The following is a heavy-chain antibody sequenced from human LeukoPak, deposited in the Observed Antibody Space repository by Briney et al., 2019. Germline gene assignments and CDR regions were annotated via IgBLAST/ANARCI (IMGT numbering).Heavy chain of an antibody. D-gene: IGHD3-10*01. CDR2: INHSGST. J-gene: IGHJ4*02. CDR3: ARAGNYYGSGSYWRY. Sequence: MASQTLSLTCAVYGGSFSGYYWSWIRQPPGKGLEWIGEINHSGSTNYNPSLKSRVTISVDTSKNQFSLKLSSVTAADTAVYYCARAGNYYGSGSYWRYWGQGTLVTVSS. CDR1: GGSFSGYY. V-gene: IGHV4-34*01.